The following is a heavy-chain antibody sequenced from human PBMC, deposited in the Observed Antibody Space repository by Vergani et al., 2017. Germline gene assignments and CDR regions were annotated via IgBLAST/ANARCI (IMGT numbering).Heavy chain of an antibody. Sequence: EVQLQESGGGLVKPGGSLRVSCAASGFSFSTYSFNWVRQAPGKGLEWVSSISGRSNYIYYADSLKGRFTISRDNSKNSIYLQMNSLRAEDTAIYYCARKKYYDSKDYYQVEPFDYWGQGTLVTVSS. D-gene: IGHD3-22*01. J-gene: IGHJ4*02. CDR3: ARKKYYDSKDYYQVEPFDY. V-gene: IGHV3-21*06. CDR1: GFSFSTYS. CDR2: ISGRSNYI.